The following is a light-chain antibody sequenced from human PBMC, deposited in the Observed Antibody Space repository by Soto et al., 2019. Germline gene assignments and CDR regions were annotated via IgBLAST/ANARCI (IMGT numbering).Light chain of an antibody. CDR3: QQYDEWPPSYT. Sequence: EIVMTQSPATLSVSPGERATLSCRASQSVSSNLAWYPQKPGQAPRRLIYGASTRATGIPARISGSGSGTEFTLTISSLQSEDFAIYYCQQYDEWPPSYTFGQGTKLEI. CDR2: GAS. CDR1: QSVSSN. V-gene: IGKV3-15*01. J-gene: IGKJ2*01.